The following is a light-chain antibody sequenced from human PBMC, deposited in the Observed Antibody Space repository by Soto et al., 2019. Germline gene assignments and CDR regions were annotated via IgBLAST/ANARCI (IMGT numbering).Light chain of an antibody. J-gene: IGKJ1*01. CDR1: QSVSSN. Sequence: EIVMTQSPVTLSVSPGERATLSCRASQSVSSNLGWYQQKPGQAPRLLIYDASTRATGIPARFSGSGSGTEFTLTISSLQSEDFATYYCQQSWTFGQGTKVDIK. CDR3: QQSWT. V-gene: IGKV3-15*01. CDR2: DAS.